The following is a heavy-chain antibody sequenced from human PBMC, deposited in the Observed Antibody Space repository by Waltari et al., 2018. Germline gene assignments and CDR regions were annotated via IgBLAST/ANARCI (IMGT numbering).Heavy chain of an antibody. D-gene: IGHD1-26*01. CDR2: IQPDGGDK. Sequence: QVHLVESGGGVVQPGGSLRPSCAALGFSLSASAVYWVRQAPGKGLEWVAHIQPDGGDKFYGDSVKGRFSISRDDSRNTLFLQMNSLRDEDTAVYYCAKDLKGAWTIDYWGQGTLVTVSS. CDR1: GFSLSASA. CDR3: AKDLKGAWTIDY. J-gene: IGHJ4*02. V-gene: IGHV3-30*02.